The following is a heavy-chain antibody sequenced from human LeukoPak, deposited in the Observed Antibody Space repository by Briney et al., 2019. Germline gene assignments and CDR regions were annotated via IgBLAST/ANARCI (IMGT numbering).Heavy chain of an antibody. CDR3: ARVGIDSGYDYGYCYYYMDV. J-gene: IGHJ6*03. V-gene: IGHV4-59*01. CDR2: IYYSGST. Sequence: PSETLSLTCTVSGGSLRSYYWSWIRQPPGKGLEWIGYIYYSGSTNYNPSLKSRVTISVDTSKNQFSLKLSSVTAADTAVYYCARVGIDSGYDYGYCYYYMDVWGKGTTVTVSS. D-gene: IGHD5-12*01. CDR1: GGSLRSYY.